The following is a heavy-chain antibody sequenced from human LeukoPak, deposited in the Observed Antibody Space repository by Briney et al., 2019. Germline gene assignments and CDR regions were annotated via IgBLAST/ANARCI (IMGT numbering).Heavy chain of an antibody. J-gene: IGHJ4*02. CDR3: ARGLPYYGSGSYGDY. CDR2: ISSSGSTI. CDR1: GFTFSSYE. D-gene: IGHD3-10*01. V-gene: IGHV3-48*03. Sequence: GGSLRLSCAASGFTFSSYEMNWVRQAPGKGLEWFSYISSSGSTIYYADSVKGRFTISRDNAKNSLYLQMNSLRAEDTAVYYCARGLPYYGSGSYGDYWGQGTLVTVSS.